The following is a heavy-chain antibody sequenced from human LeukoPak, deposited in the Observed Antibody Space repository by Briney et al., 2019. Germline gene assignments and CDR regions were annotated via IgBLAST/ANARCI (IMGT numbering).Heavy chain of an antibody. CDR1: GFTFSSYA. Sequence: SGGSLRLSCAASGFTFSSYAMSWVRQAPGKGLEWVSAISGSGGSTYYADSVKGRFTISRDNSKNTLYLQMNSLRAEDTAVYYCAKAPGRYRHGTIFLRYFDYWGQGTLVTVSS. V-gene: IGHV3-23*01. CDR2: ISGSGGST. D-gene: IGHD3-9*01. CDR3: AKAPGRYRHGTIFLRYFDY. J-gene: IGHJ4*02.